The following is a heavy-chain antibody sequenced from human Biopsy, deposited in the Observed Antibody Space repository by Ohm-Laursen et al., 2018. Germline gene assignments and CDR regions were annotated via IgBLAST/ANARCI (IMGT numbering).Heavy chain of an antibody. CDR3: ATDADGYYTEFDF. CDR1: GGPFNNHA. D-gene: IGHD5-24*01. CDR2: IVPILGTV. V-gene: IGHV1-69*04. J-gene: IGHJ4*02. Sequence: GASVKVSCKASGGPFNNHAFSWVRRAPGQGLEWLGRIVPILGTVSYAQRFQGRVALTADKSTGTAYMELNRLISDDTAVYYCATDADGYYTEFDFWGQGTLITVSS.